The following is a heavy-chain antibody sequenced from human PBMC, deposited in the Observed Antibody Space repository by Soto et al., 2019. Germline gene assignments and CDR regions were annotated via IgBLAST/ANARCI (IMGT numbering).Heavy chain of an antibody. Sequence: ASVKVSCKASGYTFTGYYMHWVRQAPGQGLEWMGWINPNSGGTNYAQKFQGWVTMTRDASISTAYMELSRLRSDDTAVYYCARMSGAHLARIPGAFDISGQATMVTVSS. CDR1: GYTFTGYY. J-gene: IGHJ3*02. CDR2: INPNSGGT. D-gene: IGHD2-8*02. V-gene: IGHV1-2*04. CDR3: ARMSGAHLARIPGAFDI.